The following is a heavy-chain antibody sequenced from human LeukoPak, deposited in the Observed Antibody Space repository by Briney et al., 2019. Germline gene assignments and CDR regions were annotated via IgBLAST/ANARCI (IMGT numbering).Heavy chain of an antibody. Sequence: GGSLRLSCAASGFTFSSYSMHWVRQAPGKGLEWVAVIWYDGSKKYYKDSVQGRFTISRDNSKNTLYLQMNSLRAEDTAEYYCAKDGGFYGSGGSVYWGQGTLVTVSS. J-gene: IGHJ4*02. CDR1: GFTFSSYS. V-gene: IGHV3-33*06. D-gene: IGHD3-10*01. CDR3: AKDGGFYGSGGSVY. CDR2: IWYDGSKK.